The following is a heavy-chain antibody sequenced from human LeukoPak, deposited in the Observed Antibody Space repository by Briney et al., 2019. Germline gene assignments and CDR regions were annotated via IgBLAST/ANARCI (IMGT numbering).Heavy chain of an antibody. Sequence: GGSLRLSCSMSGFTLSHYAMSWVRQAPGKGLEWVSSISSDSAWIYYADSVKGRLTISRDNPKNSLYLQMNYLRAEDTAVYYCARGSYGAYDSWGQGNLVTVSS. D-gene: IGHD4/OR15-4a*01. CDR1: GFTLSHYA. CDR2: ISSDSAWI. V-gene: IGHV3-21*04. J-gene: IGHJ4*02. CDR3: ARGSYGAYDS.